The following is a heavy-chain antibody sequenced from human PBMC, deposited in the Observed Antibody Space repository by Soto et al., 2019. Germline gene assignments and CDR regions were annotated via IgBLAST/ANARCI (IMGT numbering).Heavy chain of an antibody. CDR1: GFTFSDYW. J-gene: IGHJ5*02. Sequence: GGSLRLSCAASGFTFSDYWMHWVRQVPGKGLVWVSRINNGGTGTSYADFVKGRFIISRDDAKNTLYLQMNSLRDEDTAVYYCARDRWAAVDTTWLDPWGQGTLVTVS. D-gene: IGHD6-13*01. V-gene: IGHV3-74*01. CDR2: INNGGTGT. CDR3: ARDRWAAVDTTWLDP.